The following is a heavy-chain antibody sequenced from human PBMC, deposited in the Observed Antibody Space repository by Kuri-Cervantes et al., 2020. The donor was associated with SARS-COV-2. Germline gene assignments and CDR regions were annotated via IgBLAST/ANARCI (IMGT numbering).Heavy chain of an antibody. D-gene: IGHD6-6*01. CDR2: INPSGGGT. CDR1: GYIFTNYH. Sequence: ASVKVSCKASGYIFTNYHMSWVRQALGQGLEWLGIINPSGGGTSYAQKFQGRVTMTRDTSTSTVYMELSSLRSEDTAVYYCARGRLSSDYFDYWGQGTLVTVSS. V-gene: IGHV1-46*01. CDR3: ARGRLSSDYFDY. J-gene: IGHJ4*02.